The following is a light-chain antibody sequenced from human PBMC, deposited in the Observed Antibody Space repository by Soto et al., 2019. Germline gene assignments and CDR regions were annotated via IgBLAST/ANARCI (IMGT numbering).Light chain of an antibody. J-gene: IGKJ2*01. V-gene: IGKV1-5*03. CDR1: QNVSNC. CDR2: KAS. CDR3: QQYSKEST. Sequence: DVEMTQSPSTLPTSIGDRVTINCRASQNVSNCLAWYQQKPGKAPKLLIYKASRLESGVPSRFSASGSGTDFTLTINSLQSDDFATYCCQQYSKESTFGQGTKLEIK.